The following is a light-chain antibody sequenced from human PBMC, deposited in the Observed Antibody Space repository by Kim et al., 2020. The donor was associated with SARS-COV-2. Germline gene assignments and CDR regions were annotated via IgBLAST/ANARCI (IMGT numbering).Light chain of an antibody. Sequence: DIQMTQSPSTLSASVGDRVTITCRASQSVSSWLAWYQQKPGKAPKLLIYKASTLEGGVPSRFSVRGSGTEFTLTINSLQPDDFATYSCQQYDSHPYTFGQGTKLEI. CDR1: QSVSSW. J-gene: IGKJ2*01. V-gene: IGKV1-5*03. CDR2: KAS. CDR3: QQYDSHPYT.